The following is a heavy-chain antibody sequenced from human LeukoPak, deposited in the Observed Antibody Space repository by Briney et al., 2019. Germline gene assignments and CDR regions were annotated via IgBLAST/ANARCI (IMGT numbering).Heavy chain of an antibody. CDR3: AKYLGKYSYGYSGLDY. CDR2: ISGSGAST. D-gene: IGHD5-18*01. V-gene: IGHV3-23*01. CDR1: GFTFSSCA. J-gene: IGHJ4*02. Sequence: WGSLRLSCAASGFTFSSCAMTWVRQAPGKGLEWVSSISGSGASTFYADSVKGRFTISRDNSKNTLSLQMSSLRAEDTAVYFCAKYLGKYSYGYSGLDYWGQGTLVTVSS.